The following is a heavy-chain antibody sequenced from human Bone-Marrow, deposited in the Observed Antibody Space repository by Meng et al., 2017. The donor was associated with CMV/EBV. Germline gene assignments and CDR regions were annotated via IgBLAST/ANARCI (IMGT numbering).Heavy chain of an antibody. CDR3: ARDELGSIAAAGYYYYGMDV. Sequence: SVKVSCKASGGTFSSYAISWVRQAPGQGLEWMGGIIPIFGTANYAQKFQGRVTITTDESTRTAYMELSSRRSEDTAVYYCARDELGSIAAAGYYYYGMDVWGQGTTVTVSS. V-gene: IGHV1-69*05. J-gene: IGHJ6*02. CDR1: GGTFSSYA. D-gene: IGHD6-13*01. CDR2: IIPIFGTA.